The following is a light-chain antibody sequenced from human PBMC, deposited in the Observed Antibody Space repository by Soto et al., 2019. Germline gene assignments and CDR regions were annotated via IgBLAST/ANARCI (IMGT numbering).Light chain of an antibody. CDR1: SSDVGVSRS. V-gene: IGLV2-11*01. CDR2: DVT. Sequence: QSVLTQPHSVFGSPGQSVTISCTGTSSDVGVSRSVSWYQQHPGKAPKLIISDVTKRPSGVPYRFSGSKSGNTASLTISGLQAEDEADYYCCSYVGGYSYVFGIGTKVTVL. J-gene: IGLJ1*01. CDR3: CSYVGGYSYV.